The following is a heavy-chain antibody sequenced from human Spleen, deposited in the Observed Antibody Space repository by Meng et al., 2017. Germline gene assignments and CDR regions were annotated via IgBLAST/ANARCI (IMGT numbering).Heavy chain of an antibody. V-gene: IGHV3-66*02. Sequence: GELVEAGGGLVQPGGFLRLSCAASGFTVSSKYMGWVRQAPGKGLEWVSVIYSGGSTYYADSVKGRFTISRDNSKNTLYLQMNSLRAEDTAVYYCARGAYGGLDYWGQGTLVTVSS. CDR3: ARGAYGGLDY. J-gene: IGHJ4*02. CDR1: GFTVSSKY. D-gene: IGHD2-21*01. CDR2: IYSGGST.